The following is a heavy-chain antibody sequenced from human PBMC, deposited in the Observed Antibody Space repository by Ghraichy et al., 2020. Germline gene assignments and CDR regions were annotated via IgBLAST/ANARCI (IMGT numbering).Heavy chain of an antibody. CDR1: GFTFSSYA. Sequence: GGSLRLSCAASGFTFSSYAMSWVRQAPGKGLEWVSAISGSGGSTYYADSVKGRFTITRDNSKNTLYLQMNSLRAEDAAVYYCAKDHSSGWYQYNYYYMDVWGKGTTVTVSS. J-gene: IGHJ6*03. CDR3: AKDHSSGWYQYNYYYMDV. D-gene: IGHD6-19*01. CDR2: ISGSGGST. V-gene: IGHV3-23*01.